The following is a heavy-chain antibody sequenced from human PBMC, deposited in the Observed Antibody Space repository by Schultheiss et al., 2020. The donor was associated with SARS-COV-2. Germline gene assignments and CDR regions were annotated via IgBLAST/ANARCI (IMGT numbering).Heavy chain of an antibody. Sequence: SETLSLTCAVYGGSFSGYYWSWIRQPPGKGLEWIGEINHSGSTNYNPSLKSRVTISGDTSKNQFSLKLSSVTAADTAVYYCAREVDTAMVPKTDAFDIWGQGTMVTVSS. CDR1: GGSFSGYY. V-gene: IGHV4-34*01. J-gene: IGHJ3*02. D-gene: IGHD5-18*01. CDR3: AREVDTAMVPKTDAFDI. CDR2: INHSGST.